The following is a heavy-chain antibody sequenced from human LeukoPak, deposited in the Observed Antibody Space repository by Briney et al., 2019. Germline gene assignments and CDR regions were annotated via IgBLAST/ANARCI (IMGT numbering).Heavy chain of an antibody. CDR1: GYTFTSYY. CDR3: ASDQLDQRRAEY. CDR2: SNPMVGST. V-gene: IGHV1-46*01. J-gene: IGHJ4*02. Sequence: ASVKVSCKASGYTFTSYYMHWVRQAPEQGLGGWGRSNPMVGSTSYAQRFQGRVTMNRHTSTSTVYIELRSLRSEDTAVYYCASDQLDQRRAEYGGEGTLVTVSS. D-gene: IGHD6-6*01.